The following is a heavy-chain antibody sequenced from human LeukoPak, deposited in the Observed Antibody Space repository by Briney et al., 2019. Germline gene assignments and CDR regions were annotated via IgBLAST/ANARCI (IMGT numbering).Heavy chain of an antibody. CDR3: ARDRMIGYCSGGSCNGMDV. Sequence: ASVKVSCKAPGYTFTGYYMHWVRQAPGQGLEWMGWINPNSGGTNYAQKFQGWVTMTRDTSIGTAYMELSRLRSDDTAVYYCARDRMIGYCSGGSCNGMDVWGQGTTVTVSS. V-gene: IGHV1-2*04. CDR1: GYTFTGYY. CDR2: INPNSGGT. D-gene: IGHD2-15*01. J-gene: IGHJ6*02.